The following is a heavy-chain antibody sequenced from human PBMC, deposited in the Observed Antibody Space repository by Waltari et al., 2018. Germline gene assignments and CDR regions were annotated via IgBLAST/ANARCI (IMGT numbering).Heavy chain of an antibody. J-gene: IGHJ6*02. V-gene: IGHV1-2*02. CDR3: ARVSGDWLLPYYYYGMGV. Sequence: QVQLVQSGAEVKKPGASVKVSCKASGYTFTDSYIHWVRQAPGQGLEWMGWISPNSGGTDYAQKFQGRATMTKDTSLSTAYMELTRLRSDDTAVYYCARVSGDWLLPYYYYGMGVWGQGTTVTVSS. CDR1: GYTFTDSY. D-gene: IGHD3-9*01. CDR2: ISPNSGGT.